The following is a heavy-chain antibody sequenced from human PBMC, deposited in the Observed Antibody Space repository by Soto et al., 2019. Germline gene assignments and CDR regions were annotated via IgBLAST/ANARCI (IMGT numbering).Heavy chain of an antibody. CDR3: ANGVSYYGMDV. J-gene: IGHJ6*02. Sequence: QVQLVESGGGVVQPGRSLRLSCVVSGFTFRSYAMHWVRQAPGKGLEWVAVISYDGSNKYYADSAKGRFTISRDNSKNTLYLQMNSLRAEDTAVYYCANGVSYYGMDVWGQGTTVTVSS. D-gene: IGHD3-3*01. CDR1: GFTFRSYA. CDR2: ISYDGSNK. V-gene: IGHV3-30-3*01.